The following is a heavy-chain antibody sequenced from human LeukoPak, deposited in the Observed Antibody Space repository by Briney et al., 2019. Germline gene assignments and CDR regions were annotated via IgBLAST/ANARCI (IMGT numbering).Heavy chain of an antibody. Sequence: SETLSLTCTVSGASLSSGSYYWSWIRQPAGKGLEWIGRIYASGSTDYNPSLKSRVTISVDTSKNQFSLKLSSVTAADTAVYYCARAAVAEAYDAFDIWGQGTMVTVSS. J-gene: IGHJ3*02. CDR1: GASLSSGSYY. CDR2: IYASGST. CDR3: ARAAVAEAYDAFDI. D-gene: IGHD6-19*01. V-gene: IGHV4-61*10.